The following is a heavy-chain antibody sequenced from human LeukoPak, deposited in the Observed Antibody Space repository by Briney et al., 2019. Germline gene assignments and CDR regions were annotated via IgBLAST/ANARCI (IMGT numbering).Heavy chain of an antibody. CDR2: INWNGGST. V-gene: IGHV3-20*04. CDR1: GFTFDDYG. Sequence: TGGSLRLSCAASGFTFDDYGMSWVRQAPGKGLEWVSGINWNGGSTGYADSAKGRFTISRDNAKNSLYLQMNSLRAEDTALYYCARAGDDYVWGSYRPIDYWGQGTLVTVSS. D-gene: IGHD3-16*02. J-gene: IGHJ4*02. CDR3: ARAGDDYVWGSYRPIDY.